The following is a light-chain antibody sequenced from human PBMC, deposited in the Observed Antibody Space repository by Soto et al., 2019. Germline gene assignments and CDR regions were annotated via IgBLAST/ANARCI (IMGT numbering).Light chain of an antibody. V-gene: IGLV1-44*01. J-gene: IGLJ7*01. CDR3: ARWDDGLNAAV. CDR1: TSNIAGNT. CDR2: IDD. Sequence: QSALTQPPSLSGTPGQRVTISCSGSTSNIAGNTVHWYQHLPETAPKLLIYIDDQRPSGVPDRFSGSKSGTSASLAISGLQSEDEADYYCARWDDGLNAAVFGGGTQLTVL.